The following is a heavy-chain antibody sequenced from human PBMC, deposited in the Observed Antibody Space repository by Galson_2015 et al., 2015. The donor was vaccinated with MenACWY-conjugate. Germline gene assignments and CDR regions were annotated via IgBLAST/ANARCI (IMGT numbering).Heavy chain of an antibody. CDR1: GFTFSSNG. Sequence: SLRLSCAASGFTFSSNGMSWVRQAPGKGLEWVSGISGNTFYADSVKGRFTISRDNSKNTAYLQMNSLRAEDTAVYYCVKDRGSVVRDFDHWGQGILVTISS. CDR2: ISGNT. V-gene: IGHV3-23*01. J-gene: IGHJ4*02. CDR3: VKDRGSVVRDFDH. D-gene: IGHD3-10*01.